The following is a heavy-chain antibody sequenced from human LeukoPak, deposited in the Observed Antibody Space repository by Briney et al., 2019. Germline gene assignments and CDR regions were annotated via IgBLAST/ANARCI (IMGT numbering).Heavy chain of an antibody. J-gene: IGHJ4*02. CDR3: ANSERGNYYGSGTPIDY. Sequence: SETLSLTCTVSGGSISNYYWSWIRQPPGKGLEWIGYIYYSGSTNYNPSLKSRVTISVDTSKNQFSLKLSSVTAADTAVYYCANSERGNYYGSGTPIDYWGQGTLVTVSS. CDR2: IYYSGST. V-gene: IGHV4-59*01. CDR1: GGSISNYY. D-gene: IGHD3-10*01.